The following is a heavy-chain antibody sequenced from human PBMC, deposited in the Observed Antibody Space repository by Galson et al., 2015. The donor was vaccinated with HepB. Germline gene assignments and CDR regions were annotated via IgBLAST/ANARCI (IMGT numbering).Heavy chain of an antibody. CDR1: GFTFDDYA. Sequence: SLRLSCAASGFTFDDYAMHWVRQAPGKGLEWVSGISWNSGSIGYADSVKGRFTISRDNAKNSLYLQMNSLRAEDTALYYCAKDHYCSSTSCYGENGMDVWGQGTAVTVSS. D-gene: IGHD2-2*01. CDR2: ISWNSGSI. J-gene: IGHJ6*02. V-gene: IGHV3-9*01. CDR3: AKDHYCSSTSCYGENGMDV.